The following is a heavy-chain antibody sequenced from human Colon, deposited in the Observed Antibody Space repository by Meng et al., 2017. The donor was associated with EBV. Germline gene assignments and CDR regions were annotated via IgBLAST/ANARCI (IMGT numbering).Heavy chain of an antibody. J-gene: IGHJ4*02. CDR3: ASFDHIPRRNYFDY. CDR1: VGSMTSGIYY. CDR2: IHHSGSA. V-gene: IGHV4-30-4*01. Sequence: QRQQSAPRLVEPPNTPSLTCTVSVGSMTSGIYYWSWIRQPPGKGLEWIGYIHHSGSAYYNPSLKSRVSISVDTSKNQFSLNLNSMTAADTAVYYCASFDHIPRRNYFDYWGQGTLVTVSS. D-gene: IGHD2-21*01.